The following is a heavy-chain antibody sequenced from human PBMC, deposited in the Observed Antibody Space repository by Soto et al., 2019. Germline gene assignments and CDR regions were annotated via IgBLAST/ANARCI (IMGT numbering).Heavy chain of an antibody. V-gene: IGHV3-21*01. CDR3: ARGYCSSTSCPLDYYYGMDV. J-gene: IGHJ6*02. CDR1: GFTFSSYS. Sequence: EVQLVESGGGLVKPGGSLRLSCAASGFTFSSYSMNWVRQAPGKGLEWVSSISSSSSYIYYADLVKGRFTISRDNAKNSLYLQMNSLRAEDTAVYYCARGYCSSTSCPLDYYYGMDVWGQGTTVTVSS. CDR2: ISSSSSYI. D-gene: IGHD2-2*01.